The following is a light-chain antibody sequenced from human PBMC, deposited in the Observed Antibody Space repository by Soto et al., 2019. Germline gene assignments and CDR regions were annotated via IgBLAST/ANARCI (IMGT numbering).Light chain of an antibody. CDR3: QPYDSSLSGCV. CDR2: GNN. CDR1: GSNIGAGSD. J-gene: IGLJ1*01. V-gene: IGLV1-40*01. Sequence: QSVLTQPPSVSGAPGQRVTISCTGSGSNIGAGSDVHWYQQLPGTAPKLLVYGNNNRPSGVPDRFSGSKSATSASLAITGLQALDVADYYLQPYDSSLSGCVFGTGTKLTVL.